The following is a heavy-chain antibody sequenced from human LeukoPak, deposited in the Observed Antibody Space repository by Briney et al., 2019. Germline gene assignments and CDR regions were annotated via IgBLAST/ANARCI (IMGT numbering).Heavy chain of an antibody. D-gene: IGHD3-10*01. J-gene: IGHJ4*02. CDR3: ARPDYGSGTSLGGYYFDY. CDR2: ISAYNGNT. V-gene: IGHV1-18*04. CDR1: GYTFTSYH. Sequence: GASVKVSCKASGYTFTSYHMHWVRQAPGQGLEWMGWISAYNGNTNYTQKLQGRVTMTTDTSTSTAYMELRSLRSDDTAVYYCARPDYGSGTSLGGYYFDYWGQGTLVTVSS.